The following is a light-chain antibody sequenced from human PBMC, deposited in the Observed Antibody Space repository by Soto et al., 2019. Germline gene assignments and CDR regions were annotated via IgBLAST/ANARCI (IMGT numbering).Light chain of an antibody. CDR3: QQYSSFSVT. Sequence: DFQMTQSPSTLSASVGDRVTITCRASQSISNWLAWYQQRPGKAPKLLMYAASTLVSGVPSRFSGRGSGTEFTLTISSLQPDDFATYYCQQYSSFSVTFGRGTKVDIK. J-gene: IGKJ1*01. CDR2: AAS. CDR1: QSISNW. V-gene: IGKV1-5*03.